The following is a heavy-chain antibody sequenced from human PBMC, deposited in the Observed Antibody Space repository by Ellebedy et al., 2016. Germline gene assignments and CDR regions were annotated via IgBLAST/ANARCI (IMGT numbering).Heavy chain of an antibody. V-gene: IGHV3-66*02. Sequence: GGSLRLSYVVSGFSVSSNYLSWVRQAPGKGLEWVSVIYAGGSTFYADSVKGRFTISRDNSKNTLYLQMNSLRADDAAVYYCAKEQTNHYFDSWGQGTLVTVSS. CDR2: IYAGGST. CDR1: GFSVSSNY. D-gene: IGHD1/OR15-1a*01. J-gene: IGHJ4*02. CDR3: AKEQTNHYFDS.